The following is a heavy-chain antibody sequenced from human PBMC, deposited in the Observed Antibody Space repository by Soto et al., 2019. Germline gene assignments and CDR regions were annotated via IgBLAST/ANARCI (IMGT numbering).Heavy chain of an antibody. CDR2: ISAYNGNT. Sequence: QVQLVQSGAEVKKPGASVKVSCKASGYTFTSYGISWVRQAPGQGLEWMGWISAYNGNTNYAQKLKGRVTMTTDTSTSTAYMELRSLRSDDTAVYYCARDPVVLMVYAPVNFDYWGQGTLVTVSS. CDR1: GYTFTSYG. CDR3: ARDPVVLMVYAPVNFDY. J-gene: IGHJ4*02. D-gene: IGHD2-8*01. V-gene: IGHV1-18*01.